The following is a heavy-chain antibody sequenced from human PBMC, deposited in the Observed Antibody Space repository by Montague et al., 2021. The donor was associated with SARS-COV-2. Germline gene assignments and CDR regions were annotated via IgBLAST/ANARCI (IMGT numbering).Heavy chain of an antibody. D-gene: IGHD1-26*01. Sequence: SGTLSLTCTVSGGSISSSIYYWAWIRQPPGKGLEWIGSIYYSGSTYYNPSLKSRVTISVDTSKNQFSLKLSSVTATDTAVYFCAYMVVGAAELAYWGQGTLVTVSS. V-gene: IGHV4-39*01. CDR2: IYYSGST. CDR1: GGSISSSIYY. J-gene: IGHJ4*02. CDR3: AYMVVGAAELAY.